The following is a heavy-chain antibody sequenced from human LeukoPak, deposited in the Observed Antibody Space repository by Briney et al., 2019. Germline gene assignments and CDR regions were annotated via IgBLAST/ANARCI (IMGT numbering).Heavy chain of an antibody. Sequence: SETLSLTCTVSGYSISSGYYWGWIRQPPGKGLEWIGSIYHSGSTSYNPSLKSRVTISVDTSKNQFSLQLSSVTATDTAVYYCARIGAWIQLGYFDYWGQGTLVTVSS. J-gene: IGHJ4*02. V-gene: IGHV4-38-2*02. CDR2: IYHSGST. CDR1: GYSISSGYY. D-gene: IGHD5-18*01. CDR3: ARIGAWIQLGYFDY.